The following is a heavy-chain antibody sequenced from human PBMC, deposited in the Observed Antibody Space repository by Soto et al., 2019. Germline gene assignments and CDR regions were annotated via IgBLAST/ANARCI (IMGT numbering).Heavy chain of an antibody. Sequence: EVQLVESGGGLVQPGGSLRLSCEASGFTFSSCCMTWVRQAPGKGLEWVAHIKQDGSERYYVDSVKGRFTISRDNAKNSLYLQMISLRAEDTAVYYCARVPSTRDIWSYGVGGRYYYYYMDVWGKGTTVTVSS. J-gene: IGHJ6*03. CDR1: GFTFSSCC. D-gene: IGHD3-10*01. V-gene: IGHV3-7*04. CDR3: ARVPSTRDIWSYGVGGRYYYYYMDV. CDR2: IKQDGSER.